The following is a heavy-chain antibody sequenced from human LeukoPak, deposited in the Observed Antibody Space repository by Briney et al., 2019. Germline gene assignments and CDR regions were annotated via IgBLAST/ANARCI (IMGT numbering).Heavy chain of an antibody. D-gene: IGHD2-8*01. V-gene: IGHV1-69*05. Sequence: SVKVSCKASGGTFSSYAISWVRQAPGQGLEWMGGIIPIFGTANYAQKFQGRVTITTDESTSTAYMELSSLRSEDTAVYYCARDYCTNGVCYAGALDYWGQGTLITVSS. CDR3: ARDYCTNGVCYAGALDY. J-gene: IGHJ4*02. CDR1: GGTFSSYA. CDR2: IIPIFGTA.